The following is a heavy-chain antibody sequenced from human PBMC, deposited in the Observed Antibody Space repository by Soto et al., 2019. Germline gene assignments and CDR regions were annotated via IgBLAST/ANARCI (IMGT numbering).Heavy chain of an antibody. D-gene: IGHD2-2*01. V-gene: IGHV3-21*01. CDR3: ASTVLVPADDWFDP. CDR1: GFTFSSYS. J-gene: IGHJ5*02. Sequence: EVQLVESGGGLVKPGGSLRLSCAASGFTFSSYSMNWVRQAPGKGLEWVSSISSSSSYIYYADSVKGRFTISRDNAKNSLYLQMNSLRAEDTAVYYCASTVLVPADDWFDPWGQGTLVTVSS. CDR2: ISSSSSYI.